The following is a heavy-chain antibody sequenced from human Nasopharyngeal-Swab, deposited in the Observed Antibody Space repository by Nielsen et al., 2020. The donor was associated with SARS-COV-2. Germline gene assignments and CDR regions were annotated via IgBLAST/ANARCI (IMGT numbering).Heavy chain of an antibody. CDR1: GFSFSIYW. CDR2: ISSDESTT. J-gene: IGHJ4*02. D-gene: IGHD1-1*01. V-gene: IGHV3-74*01. Sequence: GSLRLSCAPSGFSFSIYWMHWVRQPPGKGLVWVSGISSDESTTTYADSVKGRFTISRDNTKNTLYLQMNSLRAEDTAVYYCARDSPWQELDYWGQGTLVTVSS. CDR3: ARDSPWQELDY.